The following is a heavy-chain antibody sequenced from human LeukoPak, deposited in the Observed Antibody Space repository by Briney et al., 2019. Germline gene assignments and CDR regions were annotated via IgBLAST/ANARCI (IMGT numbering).Heavy chain of an antibody. CDR2: IYYRGGT. J-gene: IGHJ6*03. CDR3: ARLPDYYYFYMDV. CDR1: SGSISSGSYY. Sequence: PSETLSLTCTVSSGSISSGSYYWGWIRQPPGKGLEWIGSIYYRGGTYYNPSLKSRVTISVDTSKNQFSLNLSSVTAADTAVYYCARLPDYYYFYMDVWGEGTTVTVSS. V-gene: IGHV4-39*01.